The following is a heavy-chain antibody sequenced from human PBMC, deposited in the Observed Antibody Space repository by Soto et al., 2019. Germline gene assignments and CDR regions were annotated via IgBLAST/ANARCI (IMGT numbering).Heavy chain of an antibody. CDR1: GYTFTSYY. D-gene: IGHD5-12*01. J-gene: IGHJ6*02. CDR2: INPTGGST. CDR3: ARGDIVAIFGMDV. V-gene: IGHV1-46*01. Sequence: ASVKVSCKASGYTFTSYYMHWVRQAPGQGLEWMGIINPTGGSTTYAQKFQGRVTMTRDTSTSTVYMELSSLRSEDTAVYYCARGDIVAIFGMDVWGQGTTVTVSS.